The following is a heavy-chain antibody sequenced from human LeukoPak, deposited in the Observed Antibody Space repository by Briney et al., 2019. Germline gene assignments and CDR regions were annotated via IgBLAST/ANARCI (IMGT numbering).Heavy chain of an antibody. CDR3: AREVYGSGSSYYFDY. J-gene: IGHJ4*02. CDR2: IYHSGST. D-gene: IGHD3-10*01. Sequence: PSETLSLTCAVSGGSISSSNWWSWVRQPPGKGLEWIGEIYHSGSTNYNPSLKSRVTISVDKSKNQFSLKLSSVTAADTAVYYCAREVYGSGSSYYFDYWGQGTLVTVSS. V-gene: IGHV4-4*02. CDR1: GGSISSSNW.